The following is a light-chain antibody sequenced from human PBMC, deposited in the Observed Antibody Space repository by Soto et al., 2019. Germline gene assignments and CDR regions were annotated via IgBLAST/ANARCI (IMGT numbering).Light chain of an antibody. CDR2: DAS. CDR3: QQYGSSRLA. J-gene: IGKJ3*01. V-gene: IGKV3-20*01. Sequence: EIVMTQSPATLSVSPGERATLSCRASQSVSSDLAWYQQKPGQAPRLLIYDASTRATGIPVRFSGSGSGTDFTLTISRLEPEDFAVYYCQQYGSSRLAFGPGTKVDIK. CDR1: QSVSSD.